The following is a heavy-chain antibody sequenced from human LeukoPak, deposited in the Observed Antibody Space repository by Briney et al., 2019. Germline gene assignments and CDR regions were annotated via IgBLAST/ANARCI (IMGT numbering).Heavy chain of an antibody. V-gene: IGHV3-48*04. CDR1: GFTFSSYS. D-gene: IGHD1-26*01. J-gene: IGHJ3*02. CDR2: ISSSSSTI. CDR3: ARDRLRGDSGSTAFDI. Sequence: SGGSLRLSCAASGFTFSSYSMNWVRQAPGKGLEWVSYISSSSSTIYYADSVKGRFTISRDNAKNSLYLQMNSLRAEDTAVYYCARDRLRGDSGSTAFDIWGQGTMVTVSS.